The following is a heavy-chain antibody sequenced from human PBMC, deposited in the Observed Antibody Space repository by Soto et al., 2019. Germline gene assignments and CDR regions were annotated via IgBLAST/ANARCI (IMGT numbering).Heavy chain of an antibody. Sequence: GGSLRLSCAASGFTFSTHAMSWVRQAPGKGLEWVSSISSGGTTTFYAASVEGRFTISRDKSKNTLYLQMNSLRADDTAVYFCAKEGGSIGGWFGRKFDSWGQGTQVTVSS. J-gene: IGHJ4*02. V-gene: IGHV3-23*01. CDR1: GFTFSTHA. D-gene: IGHD3-16*01. CDR2: ISSGGTTT. CDR3: AKEGGSIGGWFGRKFDS.